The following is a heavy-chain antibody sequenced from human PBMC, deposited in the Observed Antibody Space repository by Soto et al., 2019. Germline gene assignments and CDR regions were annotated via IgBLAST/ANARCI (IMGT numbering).Heavy chain of an antibody. CDR2: IYWDDDK. Sequence: QITLKESGPPLVKPTQTPTLNCTFSGFSLSTRGVGVGWNRQPPGKALVWLAIIYWDDDKRYSPSLKSRLTIPKDTSKNPGVLTMTNMDPVDTATYYWAHKGGGDRILDYWGQGTLVTVSS. V-gene: IGHV2-5*02. D-gene: IGHD3-16*01. CDR1: GFSLSTRGVG. J-gene: IGHJ4*02. CDR3: AHKGGGDRILDY.